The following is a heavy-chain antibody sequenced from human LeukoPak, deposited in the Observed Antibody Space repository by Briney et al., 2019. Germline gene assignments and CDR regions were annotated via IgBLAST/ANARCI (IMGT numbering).Heavy chain of an antibody. D-gene: IGHD1-1*01. Sequence: ASVKVSCKASGGTFSSYTISWVRQDPGQGLEWMGRIIPILGIANYAQKFQGRVTITADKSTSTAYMELSSLRSEDTAVYYCARDGYNWNDVWAFDIWGQGTMVTVSS. CDR3: ARDGYNWNDVWAFDI. V-gene: IGHV1-69*04. CDR2: IIPILGIA. CDR1: GGTFSSYT. J-gene: IGHJ3*02.